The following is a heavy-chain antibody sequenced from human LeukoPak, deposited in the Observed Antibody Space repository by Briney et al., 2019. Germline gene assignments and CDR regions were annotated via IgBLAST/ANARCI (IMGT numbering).Heavy chain of an antibody. V-gene: IGHV1-18*01. J-gene: IGHJ4*02. CDR2: ISGYNGNT. CDR3: VRLGSTSPGNWYKLFDQ. Sequence: ASVKVSCKASGYTFISYGISWVRHAPGQGLEWMGWISGYNGNTNYAQKLQGRVTMTTDTSTSTAYMELRSLRVEDTALYYCVRLGSTSPGNWYKLFDQWGQGTLVTVSS. CDR1: GYTFISYG. D-gene: IGHD2-2*01.